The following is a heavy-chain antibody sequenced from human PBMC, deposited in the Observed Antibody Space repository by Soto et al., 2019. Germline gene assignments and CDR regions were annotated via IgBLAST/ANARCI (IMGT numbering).Heavy chain of an antibody. CDR3: ASPKGYSYGSDAFDI. J-gene: IGHJ3*02. CDR2: IYYSGST. Sequence: SETLSLTCTVSGGSISSSSYYWGWIRQPPGKGLEWIGSIYYSGSTYYNPSLKGRVTISVDTSKNQFSLKLGSVTAADTAVYYCASPKGYSYGSDAFDIWGQGTMVTVSS. V-gene: IGHV4-39*01. D-gene: IGHD5-18*01. CDR1: GGSISSSSYY.